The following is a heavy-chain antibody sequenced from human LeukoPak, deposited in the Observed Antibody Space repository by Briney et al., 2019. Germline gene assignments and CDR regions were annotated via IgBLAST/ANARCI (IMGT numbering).Heavy chain of an antibody. CDR1: GFIFSSYA. V-gene: IGHV3-23*01. J-gene: IGHJ6*03. Sequence: PGGSLRLSCAASGFIFSSYAMSWVRQAPGKGLEWVSGIIDSGISTYYADSVKGRFTISRDNSKYTLYLQMNSLRAEDTAVYYCAKCGSSGDFWSGYNDYYYMDVWGKGTTVTVSS. D-gene: IGHD3-3*01. CDR3: AKCGSSGDFWSGYNDYYYMDV. CDR2: IIDSGIST.